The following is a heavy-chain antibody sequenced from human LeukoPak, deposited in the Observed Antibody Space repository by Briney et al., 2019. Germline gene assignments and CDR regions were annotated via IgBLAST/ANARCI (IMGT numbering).Heavy chain of an antibody. V-gene: IGHV3-23*01. Sequence: GGSLRLSCAAPGFTFGSYAMSWVRQAPGKGLEWVSGLTGSGGNTYYADSVKGRFTISRDNSKNTLSLQMNSLRAEDAAVYYCVKFRGIQHYNYHMDVWGKGTTVTVSS. D-gene: IGHD3-10*01. J-gene: IGHJ6*03. CDR1: GFTFGSYA. CDR2: LTGSGGNT. CDR3: VKFRGIQHYNYHMDV.